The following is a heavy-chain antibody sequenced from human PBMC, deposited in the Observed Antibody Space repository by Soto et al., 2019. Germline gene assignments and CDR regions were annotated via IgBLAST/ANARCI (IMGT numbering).Heavy chain of an antibody. D-gene: IGHD3-16*01. CDR3: VKDWGERKRVFYGMDV. V-gene: IGHV3-64D*06. Sequence: GGSLRLSCSASGFTFSSYAMHWFRQAPGKGLEYVSAISSNGGSTYYADSVKGRFTISRDNSKNTLYLQMSSLRAEDTAVYYCVKDWGERKRVFYGMDVWGQGTTVTVSS. CDR2: ISSNGGST. CDR1: GFTFSSYA. J-gene: IGHJ6*02.